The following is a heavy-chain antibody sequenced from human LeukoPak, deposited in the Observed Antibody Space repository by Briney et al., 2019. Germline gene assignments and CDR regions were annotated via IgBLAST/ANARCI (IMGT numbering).Heavy chain of an antibody. J-gene: IGHJ5*02. CDR2: IWYDGSNK. Sequence: GGSLRLSCAASGFTFSSYGMHWVRQAPGKGLEWVAVIWYDGSNKYYADSVKGRFTISRDNSKNTLYLQMNSLRAEDTAVYYCAREKGYDSSGYYLGEGWFDPWGQGTLATVSS. CDR3: AREKGYDSSGYYLGEGWFDP. CDR1: GFTFSSYG. D-gene: IGHD3-22*01. V-gene: IGHV3-33*01.